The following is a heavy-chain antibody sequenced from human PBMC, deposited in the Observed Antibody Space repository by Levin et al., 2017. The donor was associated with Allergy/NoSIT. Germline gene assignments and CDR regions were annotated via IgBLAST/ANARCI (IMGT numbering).Heavy chain of an antibody. CDR3: AKFGQQLVRYYYGMDV. J-gene: IGHJ6*02. CDR1: GFTFSSYG. V-gene: IGHV3-30*18. Sequence: GESLKISCAASGFTFSSYGMHWVRQAPGKGLEWVAVISYDGSNKYYADSVKGRFTISRDNSKNTLYLQMNSLRAEDTAVYYCAKFGQQLVRYYYGMDVWGQGTTVTVSS. CDR2: ISYDGSNK. D-gene: IGHD6-13*01.